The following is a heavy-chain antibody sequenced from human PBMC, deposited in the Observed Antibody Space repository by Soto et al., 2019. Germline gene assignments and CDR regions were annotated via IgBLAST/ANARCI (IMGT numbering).Heavy chain of an antibody. CDR3: ARHDQGSRYYHY. CDR2: IYYSGST. V-gene: IGHV4-39*01. Sequence: SETLSLTCTVSGGSISSSSYYWGWIRQPPGKGLEWIGSIYYSGSTYYNPSLKSRVTISVDTSKNQFSLKLSAVSAGGAAVDECARHDQGSRYYHYWGQGTLVTVSS. J-gene: IGHJ4*02. CDR1: GGSISSSSYY. D-gene: IGHD6-13*01.